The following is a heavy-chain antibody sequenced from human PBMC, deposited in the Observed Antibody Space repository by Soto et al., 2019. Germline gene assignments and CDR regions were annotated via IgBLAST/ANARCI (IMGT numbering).Heavy chain of an antibody. CDR1: GYTFTSYD. D-gene: IGHD2-8*01. V-gene: IGHV1-8*01. CDR2: MNPNSGNT. J-gene: IGHJ1*01. CDR3: ARLEKDIVLMVYANGEYFQH. Sequence: ASVKVSCKASGYTFTSYDINWVRQATGQGLEWMGWMNPNSGNTGYAQKFQGRVTMTRNTSISTAYMEMSSPRSEDTAVYYCARLEKDIVLMVYANGEYFQHWG.